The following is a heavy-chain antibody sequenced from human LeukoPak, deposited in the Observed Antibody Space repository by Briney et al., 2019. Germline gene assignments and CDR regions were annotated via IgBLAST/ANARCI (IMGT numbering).Heavy chain of an antibody. Sequence: GGSLRLSCAASGFTFSSYAMHWVRQAPGKGLEWVAVISYDGSNKYYADSVKGRFTISRDNSKNTLYLQMNSLRAEDTAVYYCARGVPVAAGFYFDYWGQGTLATVSS. CDR2: ISYDGSNK. CDR3: ARGVPVAAGFYFDY. V-gene: IGHV3-30-3*01. CDR1: GFTFSSYA. D-gene: IGHD6-19*01. J-gene: IGHJ4*02.